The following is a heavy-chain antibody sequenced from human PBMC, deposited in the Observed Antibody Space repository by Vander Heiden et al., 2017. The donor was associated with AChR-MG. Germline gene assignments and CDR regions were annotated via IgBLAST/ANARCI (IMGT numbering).Heavy chain of an antibody. V-gene: IGHV4-39*01. CDR3: ASRYCSSTSCYEGSYYYYGMDV. J-gene: IGHJ6*02. CDR2: IYYSGST. CDR1: GGSISSSSYY. D-gene: IGHD2-2*01. Sequence: QLQLQESGPGLVKPSETLSLTCTVPGGSISSSSYYWGWIRQPPGKGLEWIGSIYYSGSTYYNPSLKSRVTISVDTSKNQFSLKLSSVTAADTAVYYCASRYCSSTSCYEGSYYYYGMDVWGQGTTVTVSS.